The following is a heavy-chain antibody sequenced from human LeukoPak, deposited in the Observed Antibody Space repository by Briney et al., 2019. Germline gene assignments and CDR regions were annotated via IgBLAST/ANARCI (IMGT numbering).Heavy chain of an antibody. Sequence: ASVKVSCKASGDTFTGYYIHWVRQAPGQGLEWMGWISPNTGGTNYAQKLQGRVTMTRDTSISTAYMELSRLRSDDTAVYYCARVKNYYDSSGYLYYFDYWGQGTLVSVSS. V-gene: IGHV1-2*02. J-gene: IGHJ4*02. D-gene: IGHD3-22*01. CDR1: GDTFTGYY. CDR3: ARVKNYYDSSGYLYYFDY. CDR2: ISPNTGGT.